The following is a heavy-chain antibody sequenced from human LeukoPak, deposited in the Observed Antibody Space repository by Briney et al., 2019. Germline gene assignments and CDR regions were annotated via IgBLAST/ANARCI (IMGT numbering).Heavy chain of an antibody. Sequence: ASVKVSCKASGYTFTGYYMHWVRQAPGQGLEWMGWINPNSGGTNYAQKFQGRVTMTRDTSISTAYMELSRLRSDDTAVYYCARDCVRGYSWSLQFDPWGQGTLATVSS. CDR2: INPNSGGT. J-gene: IGHJ5*02. CDR1: GYTFTGYY. D-gene: IGHD5-18*01. V-gene: IGHV1-2*02. CDR3: ARDCVRGYSWSLQFDP.